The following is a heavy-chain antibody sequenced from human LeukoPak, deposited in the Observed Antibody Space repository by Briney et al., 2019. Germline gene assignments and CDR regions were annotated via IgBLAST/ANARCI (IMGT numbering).Heavy chain of an antibody. D-gene: IGHD3-3*01. V-gene: IGHV3-30*02. CDR2: IRYDGSNK. CDR3: AKDDGTTIFGVVINQVDY. J-gene: IGHJ4*02. Sequence: PGGSLRLSCAASGFTFSSYGMHWVRQAPGKGLEWVAFIRYDGSNKYYADSVKGRFTISRDNSKNTLYLQMNSLRAEDTAVYYCAKDDGTTIFGVVINQVDYWGQGTLVTVSS. CDR1: GFTFSSYG.